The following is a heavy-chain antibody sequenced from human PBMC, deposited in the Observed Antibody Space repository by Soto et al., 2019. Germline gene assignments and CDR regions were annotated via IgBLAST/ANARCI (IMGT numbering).Heavy chain of an antibody. V-gene: IGHV3-21*06. CDR2: ISYNSGHI. J-gene: IGHJ4*02. Sequence: EVLLVESGGGLVKPGESRTLSCVASGFTFSSYTLNWVRQAPGKGLEWVASISYNSGHIYYADSLQGRFTISRDNSKNSVYLQMSGLRAEDTALYYCARDGRYSSGWPVGLDFWGKGTLVTVSS. D-gene: IGHD6-19*01. CDR1: GFTFSSYT. CDR3: ARDGRYSSGWPVGLDF.